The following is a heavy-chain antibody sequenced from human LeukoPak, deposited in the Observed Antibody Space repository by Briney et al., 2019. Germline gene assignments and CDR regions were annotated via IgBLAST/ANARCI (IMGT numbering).Heavy chain of an antibody. CDR1: GGTFSSYT. CDR3: ATVVVPAAIGY. D-gene: IGHD2-2*01. CDR2: IIPILGIA. Sequence: SVKVSCKASGGTFSSYTISWVRQAPGQGLEWMGRIIPILGIANYAQKFQGRVTITADESTSTAYMELSSLRSEDTAVYYCATVVVPAAIGYWGQGTLVTVSS. J-gene: IGHJ4*02. V-gene: IGHV1-69*02.